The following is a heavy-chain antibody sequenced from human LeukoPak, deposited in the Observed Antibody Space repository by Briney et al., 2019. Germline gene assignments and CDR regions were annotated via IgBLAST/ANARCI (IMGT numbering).Heavy chain of an antibody. Sequence: GGSLRLSCAASGFTFSSYSMNWVRQAPGKGREWVSSISSSSSYIYYADSVKGRFTISRDNAKNSLYLQMNSLRAEDTAVYYCAREIGQQLVSYYYGMDVWGQGTTVTVSS. D-gene: IGHD6-13*01. V-gene: IGHV3-21*01. CDR2: ISSSSSYI. CDR3: AREIGQQLVSYYYGMDV. J-gene: IGHJ6*02. CDR1: GFTFSSYS.